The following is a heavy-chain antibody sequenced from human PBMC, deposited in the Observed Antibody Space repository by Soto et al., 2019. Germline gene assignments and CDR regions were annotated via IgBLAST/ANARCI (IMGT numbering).Heavy chain of an antibody. D-gene: IGHD6-13*01. CDR2: ISYDGSNK. CDR3: AKDLYSSSWGYYYYYMDV. V-gene: IGHV3-30*18. J-gene: IGHJ6*03. Sequence: GGSLRLSCAASGFTFSSYGMHWVRQAPGKGLEWVAVISYDGSNKYYADSVKGRFTISRDNSKNTLYLQMNSLRAEDTAVYYCAKDLYSSSWGYYYYYMDVWGKGTTVTVSS. CDR1: GFTFSSYG.